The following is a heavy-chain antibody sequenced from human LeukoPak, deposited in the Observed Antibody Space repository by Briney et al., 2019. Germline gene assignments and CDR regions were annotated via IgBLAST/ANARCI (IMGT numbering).Heavy chain of an antibody. V-gene: IGHV3-23*01. CDR3: AKGVVPAAIYCAFDI. D-gene: IGHD2-2*01. J-gene: IGHJ3*02. CDR2: ISGSGGST. Sequence: GGSLTLSRAASGFTFSSYAMSWVRQAAGKGREWVSAISGSGGSTYYADSVKGRFTIYRDNSKNTLYLQMNSLRAEDTAVYYCAKGVVPAAIYCAFDIWGQGTMVTVSS. CDR1: GFTFSSYA.